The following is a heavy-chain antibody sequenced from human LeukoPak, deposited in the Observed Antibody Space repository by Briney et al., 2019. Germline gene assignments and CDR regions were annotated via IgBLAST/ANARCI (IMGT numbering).Heavy chain of an antibody. V-gene: IGHV1-69*02. J-gene: IGHJ4*02. CDR3: ARLHAPHFGPRTKYSYGPFDY. CDR2: IIPILGIA. D-gene: IGHD5-18*01. Sequence: SVKVSCKASGGTFSSYTISWVRQAPGQGLEWMGRIIPILGIANYAQKFQGRVTITADKSTSTAYMELSSLRSEDTAVYYCARLHAPHFGPRTKYSYGPFDYWDQGTLVTVSS. CDR1: GGTFSSYT.